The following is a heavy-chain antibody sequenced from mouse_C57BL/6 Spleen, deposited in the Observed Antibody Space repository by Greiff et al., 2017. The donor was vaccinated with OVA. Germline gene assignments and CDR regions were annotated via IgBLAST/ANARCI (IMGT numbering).Heavy chain of an antibody. Sequence: EVQLQQSGPELVKPGASVKISCKASGYSFTGYYMNWVKQSPEKSLEWIGEINPSTGGTTYNQKFKAKATLTVDKSSSTAYMQLKSLTSEDSAVYYCAKGGSTGTIEYWGQGTLVTVSA. D-gene: IGHD4-1*01. J-gene: IGHJ3*01. CDR3: AKGGSTGTIEY. CDR1: GYSFTGYY. V-gene: IGHV1-42*01. CDR2: INPSTGGT.